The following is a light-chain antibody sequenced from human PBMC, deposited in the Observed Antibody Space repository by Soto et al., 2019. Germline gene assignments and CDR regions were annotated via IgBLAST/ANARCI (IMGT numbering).Light chain of an antibody. J-gene: IGKJ1*01. V-gene: IGKV1-5*01. CDR3: QHQRT. CDR1: QSISSW. Sequence: DIQMTQSPSTLSASVVDRVTITCRASQSISSWVAWDQQKPGKAPKLLIYDASSLESGVPSRFSGSGSGTEFTLTISSLQPDDFATYYCQHQRTFGQGTMVDIK. CDR2: DAS.